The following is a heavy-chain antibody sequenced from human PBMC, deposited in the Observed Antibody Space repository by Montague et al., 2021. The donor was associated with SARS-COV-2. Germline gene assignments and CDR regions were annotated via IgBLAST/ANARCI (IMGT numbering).Heavy chain of an antibody. J-gene: IGHJ4*02. CDR3: VRDQSPTGFDY. CDR1: GFTLSNYN. CDR2: VSYSSTYI. V-gene: IGHV3-21*03. Sequence: SLRLSCAASGFTLSNYNMNWVHQAPGKGLEWVSSVSYSSTYIYYADSVKGRFSISRDNAQNSLSLQMNNLRADDTAVYYCVRDQSPTGFDYWGQGTLVTVSS.